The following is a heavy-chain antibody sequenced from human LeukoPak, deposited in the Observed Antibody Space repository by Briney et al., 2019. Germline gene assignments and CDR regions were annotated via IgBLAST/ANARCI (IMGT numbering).Heavy chain of an antibody. J-gene: IGHJ4*02. Sequence: SETLSLTCTVSGGSISSSNYYWGWIRQPPGKGLEWIGSIYHSGSTYYNPSLKSRVTISVDTSKNQFSLKLSSVTAADTAVYYCARESIAAAEDYWGQGTLVTVSS. CDR1: GGSISSSNYY. V-gene: IGHV4-39*07. CDR3: ARESIAAAEDY. D-gene: IGHD6-13*01. CDR2: IYHSGST.